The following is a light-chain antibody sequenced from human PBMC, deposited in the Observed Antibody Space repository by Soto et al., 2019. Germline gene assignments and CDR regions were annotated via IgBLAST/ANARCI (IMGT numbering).Light chain of an antibody. CDR2: GAS. Sequence: EIVMTHSTATLSVSPGERATLSCRASQSVSSNLAWYQQKPGQAPRLLIYGASTRATGIPARFSGSGSGTELTLTISSLQPDDFATYYCQQYDSYPLTFGGGTKVDIK. CDR3: QQYDSYPLT. CDR1: QSVSSN. V-gene: IGKV3-15*01. J-gene: IGKJ4*01.